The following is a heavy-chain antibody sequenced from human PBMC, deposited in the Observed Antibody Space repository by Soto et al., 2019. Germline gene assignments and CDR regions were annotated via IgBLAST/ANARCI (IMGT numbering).Heavy chain of an antibody. V-gene: IGHV4-59*08. CDR1: GGSISSYY. J-gene: IGHJ5*02. CDR2: IYYSGST. CDR3: ARLVAGYCSGGSCYSPNWFDP. D-gene: IGHD2-15*01. Sequence: ETLSLTSTVSGGSISSYYWSWIRQPPGKGLEWIGYIYYSGSTNYNPSLKSRVTISVDTSKNQFSLKLSSVTAADTAVYYCARLVAGYCSGGSCYSPNWFDPWGQGTLVTVSS.